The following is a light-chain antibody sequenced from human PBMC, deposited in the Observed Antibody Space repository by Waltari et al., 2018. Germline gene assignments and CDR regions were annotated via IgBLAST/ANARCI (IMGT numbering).Light chain of an antibody. CDR2: EGS. Sequence: QSALTQPASLSGSPGQSITISCTGTRRDVGSSNLVSWYQQHPGKAPKLIIYEGSKRPSGVSNRFSGSKSGNTASLTISGLQTEDEADYHCCSYAGGSAFVVFGGGTKLTVL. V-gene: IGLV2-23*03. CDR1: RRDVGSSNL. J-gene: IGLJ2*01. CDR3: CSYAGGSAFVV.